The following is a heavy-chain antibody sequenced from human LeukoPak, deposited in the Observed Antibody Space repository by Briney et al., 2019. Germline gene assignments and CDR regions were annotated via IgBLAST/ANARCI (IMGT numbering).Heavy chain of an antibody. D-gene: IGHD3-3*01. CDR2: IHQDGSEK. Sequence: PGGSLRLSCAASGFTFRGYWMSWVRQAPGKGLQWVANIHQDGSEKYYADSVRGRFTISRDNTLNSVYLQMNSLRDEDTAVYYCAREYEAPFDYWGQGTLVTVSS. CDR1: GFTFRGYW. V-gene: IGHV3-7*01. J-gene: IGHJ4*02. CDR3: AREYEAPFDY.